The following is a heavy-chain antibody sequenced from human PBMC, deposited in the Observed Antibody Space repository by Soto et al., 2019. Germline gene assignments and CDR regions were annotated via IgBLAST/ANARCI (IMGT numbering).Heavy chain of an antibody. D-gene: IGHD3-10*01. CDR3: QIWFGELLDY. J-gene: IGHJ4*02. V-gene: IGHV3-23*01. CDR2: ISGSGGST. CDR1: GFTFSSYA. Sequence: GALRLSCAASGFTFSSYAMSWVRQAPGKGLEWVSAISGSGGSTYYADSVKGRFTISRDNSTSTAYMELSSLRSEDTAVYYCQIWFGELLDYWGQGTLVTVSS.